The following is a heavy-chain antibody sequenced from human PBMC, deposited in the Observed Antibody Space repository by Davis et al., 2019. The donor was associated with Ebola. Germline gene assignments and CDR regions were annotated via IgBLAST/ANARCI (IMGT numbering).Heavy chain of an antibody. D-gene: IGHD5-24*01. Sequence: MPSETLSLTCTVSGGSISSYYWSWIRQPPGKGLEWIGYIYYSGSTNYNPSLKSRVTISVDTSKNQFSLKLSSVTAADTAVYYGARGRGYNFFDYWGQGTLVTVSS. CDR1: GGSISSYY. V-gene: IGHV4-59*08. CDR2: IYYSGST. CDR3: ARGRGYNFFDY. J-gene: IGHJ4*02.